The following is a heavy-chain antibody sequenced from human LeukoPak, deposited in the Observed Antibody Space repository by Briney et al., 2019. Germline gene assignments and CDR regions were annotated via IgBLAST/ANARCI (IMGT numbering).Heavy chain of an antibody. J-gene: IGHJ6*04. V-gene: IGHV3-48*03. CDR2: ISSSGSTI. CDR3: AELGITMIGGV. D-gene: IGHD3-10*02. Sequence: PGGSLRLSCAASGFTFSSYEMNWVRRAPGKGLEWVSYISSSGSTIYYADSVKGRFTISRDNAKNSLYLQMNSLRAEDTAVYYCAELGITMIGGVWGKGTTATISS. CDR1: GFTFSSYE.